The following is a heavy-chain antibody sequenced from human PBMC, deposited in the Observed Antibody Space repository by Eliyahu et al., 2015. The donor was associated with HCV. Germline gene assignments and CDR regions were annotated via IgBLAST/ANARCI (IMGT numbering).Heavy chain of an antibody. CDR2: IIPIFGTA. CDR1: GTFSSYA. D-gene: IGHD3-22*01. Sequence: GTFSSYAISWVRQAPGQGLEWMGGIIPIFGTANYAQKFQGRVTITADESTSTAYMELSSLRSEDTAVYYCAKMYYYDSSGYDYWGQGTLVTVSS. V-gene: IGHV1-69*01. CDR3: AKMYYYDSSGYDY. J-gene: IGHJ4*02.